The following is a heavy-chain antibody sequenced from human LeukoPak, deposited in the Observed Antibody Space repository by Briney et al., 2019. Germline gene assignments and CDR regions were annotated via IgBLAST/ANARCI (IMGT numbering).Heavy chain of an antibody. Sequence: SGTLSLTCTVSGGSISSSSYYWSWIRQPAGKGLEWIGRIYTSGSTNYNPSLKSRVTISVDTSKNQFSLKLSSVTAADTAVYHCASSPLPHGYYDSSGYYYWGQGTLVTVSS. CDR1: GGSISSSSYY. V-gene: IGHV4-61*02. D-gene: IGHD3-22*01. CDR3: ASSPLPHGYYDSSGYYY. CDR2: IYTSGST. J-gene: IGHJ4*02.